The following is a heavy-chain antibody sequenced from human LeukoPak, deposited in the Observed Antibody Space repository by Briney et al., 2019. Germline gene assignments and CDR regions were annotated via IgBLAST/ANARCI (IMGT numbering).Heavy chain of an antibody. CDR1: GFNVSSNY. Sequence: GGSLRLSCAASGFNVSSNYMSWVRQAPGKGLEWVAVIYSGGSTYYADSVKGRFTISRDNSKNTLYLQMNSLRAEDTAVYYCAKFYAFGDYFDYWGQGTLVTVSS. CDR2: IYSGGST. J-gene: IGHJ4*02. V-gene: IGHV3-53*01. CDR3: AKFYAFGDYFDY. D-gene: IGHD5/OR15-5a*01.